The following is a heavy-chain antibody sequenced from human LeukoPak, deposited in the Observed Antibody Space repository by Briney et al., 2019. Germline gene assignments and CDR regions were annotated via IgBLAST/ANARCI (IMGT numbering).Heavy chain of an antibody. J-gene: IGHJ4*02. CDR3: ARQGHGLWLPSFDY. V-gene: IGHV4-59*08. CDR1: GGSISSYY. D-gene: IGHD5-18*01. CDR2: IYYSGST. Sequence: PSETLSLTCTVSGGSISSYYWSWIRQPPGKGLEWIGYIYYSGSTNYNPSLKSRVTISVDTSKNQFSLKLSSVTAADTAVYYCARQGHGLWLPSFDYWGQGTLVTVSS.